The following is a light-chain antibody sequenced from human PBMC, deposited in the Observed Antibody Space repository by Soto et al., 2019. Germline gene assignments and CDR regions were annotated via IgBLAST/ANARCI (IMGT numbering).Light chain of an antibody. CDR2: DVN. V-gene: IGLV2-11*01. J-gene: IGLJ1*01. CDR3: CSYAGSYTYV. Sequence: QSALTQPRSVSGSPGQSVTISCTGTSSDVGGYNYVSWYQQHPGKAPKLMIYDVNKRPSGVPDRFSGSKSGNTASLTISGLQAEDEADYYCCSYAGSYTYVFGTGTKVTFL. CDR1: SSDVGGYNY.